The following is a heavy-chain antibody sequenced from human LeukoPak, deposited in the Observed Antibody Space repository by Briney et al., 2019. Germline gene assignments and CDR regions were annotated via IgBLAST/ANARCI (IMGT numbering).Heavy chain of an antibody. V-gene: IGHV1-8*01. Sequence: WASVKVSCKASGYTFTSHHINWMRQATGQGLERMGWLNPNSGNTAYAQKFQDRVTMTWDTSISTAYMELTSLRSDDTAVYYCARGRPTNLGGIYWGQGTLVTVSS. CDR3: ARGRPTNLGGIY. CDR1: GYTFTSHH. CDR2: LNPNSGNT. D-gene: IGHD7-27*01. J-gene: IGHJ4*02.